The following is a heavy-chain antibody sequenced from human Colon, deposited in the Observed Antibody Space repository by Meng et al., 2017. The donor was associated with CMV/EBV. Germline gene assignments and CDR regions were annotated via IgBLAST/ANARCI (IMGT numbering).Heavy chain of an antibody. Sequence: GGSLRLSCAASGFTFGDYGMSWVRQAPGKGLEWVSGIIWNGATTGYADSVKGRFTISRDNAKNTLYLQMNSLRAEDTAVYYCARGYSNRIDYWGQGTLVTVSS. V-gene: IGHV3-20*04. CDR1: GFTFGDYG. CDR3: ARGYSNRIDY. J-gene: IGHJ4*02. CDR2: IIWNGATT. D-gene: IGHD4-11*01.